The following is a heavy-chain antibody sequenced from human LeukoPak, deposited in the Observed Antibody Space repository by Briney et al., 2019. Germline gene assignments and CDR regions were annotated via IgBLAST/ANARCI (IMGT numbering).Heavy chain of an antibody. CDR2: ISAYNGNT. CDR3: ARGPRSIVGATDGIDY. J-gene: IGHJ4*02. CDR1: GYTFTSYG. V-gene: IGHV1-18*01. Sequence: GASVKVSCKASGYTFTSYGISWVRQAPGQGLEWMGWISAYNGNTNYAQKLQGRVTMTTDTSTSTACMELRSLRSDDTAVYYCARGPRSIVGATDGIDYWGQGTLVTVSS. D-gene: IGHD1-26*01.